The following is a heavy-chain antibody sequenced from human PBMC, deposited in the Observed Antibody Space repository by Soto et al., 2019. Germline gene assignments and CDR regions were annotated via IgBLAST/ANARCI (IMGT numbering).Heavy chain of an antibody. CDR2: IYYSGST. CDR1: GGSISSYY. J-gene: IGHJ4*02. D-gene: IGHD3-10*01. Sequence: KTSETLSLTCTVSGGSISSYYWSWIRQPPGKGLEWIGYIYYSGSTNYNPSLKSRVTISVDTSKNQFSLKLSSVTAADTAVYYCARGIYSYGSGFDYWGQGTLVTVSS. V-gene: IGHV4-59*01. CDR3: ARGIYSYGSGFDY.